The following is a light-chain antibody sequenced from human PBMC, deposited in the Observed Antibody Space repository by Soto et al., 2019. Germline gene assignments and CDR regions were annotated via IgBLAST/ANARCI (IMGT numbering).Light chain of an antibody. J-gene: IGKJ5*01. CDR2: DAY. CDR1: RGFRGL. CDR3: QQRHMWPIT. V-gene: IGKV3-11*01. Sequence: EVVFTQSPVKLFFSPGGRGSLSCRASRGFRGLLALYQQKPGEAPSLLIYDAYNRATGIPPRFSGSGSGTDFTLTISSLEPEDSAVYYCQQRHMWPITFGQGTRLEIK.